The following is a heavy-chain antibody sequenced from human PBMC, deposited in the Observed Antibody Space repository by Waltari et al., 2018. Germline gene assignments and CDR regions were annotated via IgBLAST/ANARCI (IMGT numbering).Heavy chain of an antibody. J-gene: IGHJ4*02. CDR2: ISRVGSTV. V-gene: IGHV3-48*03. CDR1: GFTFSNYE. Sequence: EVQLVESGGGLVQPGGSLRLSCAASGFTFSNYEMNWVRQAPGKGLEWVSYISRVGSTVYYADSVKGRFTISRDSAKNSLYLQMNSLRAEDTAVYYCARVAQMATVDYWGQGTLVTVSS. CDR3: ARVAQMATVDY. D-gene: IGHD4-4*01.